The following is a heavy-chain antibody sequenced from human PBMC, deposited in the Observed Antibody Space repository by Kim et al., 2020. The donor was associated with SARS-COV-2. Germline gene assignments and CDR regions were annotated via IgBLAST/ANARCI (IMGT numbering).Heavy chain of an antibody. D-gene: IGHD2-15*01. J-gene: IGHJ3*02. CDR1: GYTFTDYA. CDR2: MNAGNGNT. Sequence: ASVKVSCKASGYTFTDYAIHWVRQAPGQRLEWMGWMNAGNGNTRYSQNFHGRVTITRDTSATIAYMELSSLRSEDTAVYYCARGRGYCSGGSCSYDAIDNWGQGTMVTVSS. CDR3: ARGRGYCSGGSCSYDAIDN. V-gene: IGHV1-3*01.